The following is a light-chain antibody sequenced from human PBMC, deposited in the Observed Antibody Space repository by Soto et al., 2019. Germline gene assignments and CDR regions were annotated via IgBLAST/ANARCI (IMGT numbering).Light chain of an antibody. Sequence: EIVLTQSPGTLSLSPGDRATLSCRASHSINTSFLAWFQQKPGQAPRLLIYAASTRATGIPDRFSGSASVTDFTLTINRLEPEDSAVYYCQQYASAPCSLGTGTKVDIK. J-gene: IGKJ3*01. V-gene: IGKV3-20*01. CDR1: HSINTSF. CDR3: QQYASAPCS. CDR2: AAS.